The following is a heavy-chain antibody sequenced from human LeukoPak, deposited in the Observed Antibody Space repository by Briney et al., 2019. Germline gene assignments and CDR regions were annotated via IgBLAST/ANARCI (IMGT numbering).Heavy chain of an antibody. Sequence: PGGPLRLSCAASGFTFSSYGMHWVRQAPGKGLEWVAVIWYDGSNKYYADSVKGRFTISRDNSKNTLYLQMNSLRAEDTAVYYCAKDPDYSNYGWFDPWGQGTLVTVSS. V-gene: IGHV3-33*06. CDR2: IWYDGSNK. CDR1: GFTFSSYG. CDR3: AKDPDYSNYGWFDP. J-gene: IGHJ5*02. D-gene: IGHD4-11*01.